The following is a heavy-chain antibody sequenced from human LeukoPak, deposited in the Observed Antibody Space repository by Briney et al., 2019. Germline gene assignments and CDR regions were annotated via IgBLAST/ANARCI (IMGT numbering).Heavy chain of an antibody. CDR1: GITFSGYD. D-gene: IGHD6-19*01. CDR2: IGPAGDT. Sequence: GGSLRLSCAASGITFSGYDMHWVRQGTGKNLEWVSAIGPAGDTYYSDSVKGRFTISREDARNSLYLQMNSLTAEDAAVYYCARDAVPGRGGAFDYWGQGTLVIVSS. CDR3: ARDAVPGRGGAFDY. J-gene: IGHJ4*02. V-gene: IGHV3-13*01.